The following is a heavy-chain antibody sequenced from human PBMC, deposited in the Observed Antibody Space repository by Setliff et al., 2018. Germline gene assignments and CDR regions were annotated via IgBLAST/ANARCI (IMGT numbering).Heavy chain of an antibody. J-gene: IGHJ4*02. V-gene: IGHV3-53*01. CDR3: ARRGYSHDSSDYNRRKVFDYFDF. Sequence: PGGSLRLSCEASGFNFNLYNMNWVRQAPGKGLEWVSIIYSSGNTAYTDSVKGRFTISRDTSKNTVYLQMNNVTVDDTAVYFCARRGYSHDSSDYNRRKVFDYFDFWGQGAQVTVSS. D-gene: IGHD3-22*01. CDR2: IYSSGNT. CDR1: GFNFNLYN.